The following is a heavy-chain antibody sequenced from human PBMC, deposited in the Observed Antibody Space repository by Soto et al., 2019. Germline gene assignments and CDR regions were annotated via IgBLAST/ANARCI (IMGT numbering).Heavy chain of an antibody. J-gene: IGHJ4*02. CDR1: GFTFSSYG. CDR3: ARDYGLGSGSSSSLLFDY. D-gene: IGHD6-13*01. CDR2: IWYDGSNK. V-gene: IGHV3-33*01. Sequence: PGGSLRLSCAASGFTFSSYGMHWVRQAPGKGLEWVAVIWYDGSNKYYADSVKGRFTISRDNSKNTLYLQMNSLRAEDTAVYYCARDYGLGSGSSSSLLFDYWGQGTLVTVSS.